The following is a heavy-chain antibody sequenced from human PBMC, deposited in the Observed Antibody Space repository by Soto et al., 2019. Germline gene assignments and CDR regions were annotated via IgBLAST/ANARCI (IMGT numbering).Heavy chain of an antibody. J-gene: IGHJ5*02. D-gene: IGHD3-10*01. CDR1: GFTFTTNP. CDR2: ISGSGGST. CDR3: AKYGSGSFWNWFDP. Sequence: EVQLLESGGGLVQPGGSLRLSCAASGFTFTTNPLTWSRRAQGKGLEGVSAISGSGGSTYYADSVKGRFTISRDNSKNTLYLQMNSLRAEDTAVYYCAKYGSGSFWNWFDPWGQGTLVTVSS. V-gene: IGHV3-23*01.